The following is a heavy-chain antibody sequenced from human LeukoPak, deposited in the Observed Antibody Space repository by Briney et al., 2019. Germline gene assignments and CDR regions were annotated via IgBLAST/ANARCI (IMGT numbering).Heavy chain of an antibody. CDR3: ARDRVRGVLNWFDP. Sequence: GGSLRLSCAASGFTFSDYYMSWIRQAPGKGLEWVSYISSSSSYTNYADSVKGRFTISRDNAKNSLYLQMNSLRAEDTAVYYCARDRVRGVLNWFDPWGQGTLVTVPS. D-gene: IGHD3-16*01. V-gene: IGHV3-11*06. CDR2: ISSSSSYT. CDR1: GFTFSDYY. J-gene: IGHJ5*02.